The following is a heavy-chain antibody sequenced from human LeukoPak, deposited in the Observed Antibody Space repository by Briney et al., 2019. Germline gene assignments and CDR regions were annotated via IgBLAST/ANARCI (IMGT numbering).Heavy chain of an antibody. D-gene: IGHD5-18*01. Sequence: GESLKISCKGSGYTFTTSWIGWVRQMPGKGLEWMGIIYPGDSDTRYSPSFQSQVTISADKSITTAYLQWRSLEASDTAMYYCARHGYGYYFDSWGQGTLVTVSS. V-gene: IGHV5-51*01. J-gene: IGHJ4*02. CDR2: IYPGDSDT. CDR3: ARHGYGYYFDS. CDR1: GYTFTTSW.